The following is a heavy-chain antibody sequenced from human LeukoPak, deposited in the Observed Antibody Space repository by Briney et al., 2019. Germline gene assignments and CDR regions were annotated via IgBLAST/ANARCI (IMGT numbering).Heavy chain of an antibody. CDR2: ITDSGART. J-gene: IGHJ6*02. D-gene: IGHD5-18*01. V-gene: IGHV3-23*01. Sequence: GGSLRLSCVASGFSFRNYAMTWVRQAPGKALEWVSTITDSGARTYYADSVKGRFTISRANSQNTLDLQMNSLRVEDTAIYYCAKGVGTGMAYHNGMDVWGQGNRVTVSS. CDR1: GFSFRNYA. CDR3: AKGVGTGMAYHNGMDV.